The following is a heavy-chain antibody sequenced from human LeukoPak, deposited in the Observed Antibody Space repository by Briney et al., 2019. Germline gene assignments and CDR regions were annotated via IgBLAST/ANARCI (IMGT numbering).Heavy chain of an antibody. CDR3: ARGSYSGSFHHWFDP. J-gene: IGHJ5*02. V-gene: IGHV1-2*02. CDR2: INPNSGDT. Sequence: ASVKVSCKASGYTFTGYYMHWVRQTPGQGLEWMGWINPNSGDTNYAQKFQGRVTMTRDTSISTAYMELSRLRYDDTAVYYCARGSYSGSFHHWFDPWGQGTLVTVSS. D-gene: IGHD1-26*01. CDR1: GYTFTGYY.